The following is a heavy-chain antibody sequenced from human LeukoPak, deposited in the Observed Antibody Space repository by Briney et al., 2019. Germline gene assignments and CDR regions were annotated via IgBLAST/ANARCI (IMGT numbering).Heavy chain of an antibody. CDR1: GYTFTGYY. V-gene: IGHV1-2*02. Sequence: GASVKVSCKASGYTFTGYYMHWVRQAPGQGLEWMGWINPNSGGTNYAQKFQGRVTMTRDTSISTAHMELSRLRSDDTAVYYCARDRAQSYGDYYYYMDVWGKGTTVTVSS. J-gene: IGHJ6*03. CDR2: INPNSGGT. D-gene: IGHD4-17*01. CDR3: ARDRAQSYGDYYYYMDV.